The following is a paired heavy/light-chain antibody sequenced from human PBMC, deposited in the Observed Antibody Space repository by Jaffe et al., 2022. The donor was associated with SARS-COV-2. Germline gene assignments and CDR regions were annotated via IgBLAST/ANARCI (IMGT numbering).Light chain of an antibody. CDR2: KAS. CDR3: QQYNSYRRT. Sequence: DIQMTQSPSTLSASVGDRVTITCRASQSISSWLAWYQQKPGKAPKLLIYKASSLESGVPSRFSGSGSGTEFTLTISSLQPDDFATYYCQQYNSYRRTFGQGTKVEIK. CDR1: QSISSW. V-gene: IGKV1-5*03. J-gene: IGKJ1*01.
Heavy chain of an antibody. Sequence: EVQLVESGGGLVQPGGSLRLSCAASGFTFSSYEMNWVRQAPGKGLEWVSYISSSGSTIYYADSVKGRFTISRDNAKNSLYLQMNSLRAEDTAVYYCARGAQLYSSGWLTSGGYDYWGQGTLVTVSS. D-gene: IGHD6-19*01. J-gene: IGHJ4*02. V-gene: IGHV3-48*03. CDR1: GFTFSSYE. CDR2: ISSSGSTI. CDR3: ARGAQLYSSGWLTSGGYDY.